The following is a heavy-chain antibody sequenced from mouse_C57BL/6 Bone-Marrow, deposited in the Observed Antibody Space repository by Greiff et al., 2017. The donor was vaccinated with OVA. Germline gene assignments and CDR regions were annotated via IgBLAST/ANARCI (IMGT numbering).Heavy chain of an antibody. J-gene: IGHJ2*01. CDR3: AWGLVDGSSFDY. V-gene: IGHV1-81*01. Sequence: QVHVKQSGAELARPGASVKLSCKASGYTFTSYGISWVKQRTGQGLEWIGEIYPRSGNTYYNEKFKGKATLTADKSSSTAYMELRSLTSEDSAVDFGAWGLVDGSSFDYWGQGTTLTVSS. CDR2: IYPRSGNT. D-gene: IGHD1-1*01. CDR1: GYTFTSYG.